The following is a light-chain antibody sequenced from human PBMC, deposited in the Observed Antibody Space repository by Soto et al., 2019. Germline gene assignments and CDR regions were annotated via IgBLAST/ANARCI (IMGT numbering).Light chain of an antibody. Sequence: DIQMTQSPSTLSGSVGDRVTITCRASQTISSWLAWYQQKPGKAPKLLIYKASTLKSGVPSRFSGSGSGTEFTLTISSLQPEDFATYYCQQANSFPSTFGQGTKVDIK. CDR3: QQANSFPST. V-gene: IGKV1-5*03. CDR1: QTISSW. J-gene: IGKJ1*01. CDR2: KAS.